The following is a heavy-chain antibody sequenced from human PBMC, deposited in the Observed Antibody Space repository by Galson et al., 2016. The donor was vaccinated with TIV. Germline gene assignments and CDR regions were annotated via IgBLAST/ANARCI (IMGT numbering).Heavy chain of an antibody. CDR1: GGTFSSFA. Sequence: SVKVSCKASGGTFSSFAINWVRQAPGQGLQRVGGIIPIFRTPKYARRFQGRVTVTADESKRQFSLKLYSVTAADTAVYYCASDKSRRGCFDPWGQGSLVTVSS. V-gene: IGHV1-69*13. CDR3: ASDKSRRGCFDP. CDR2: IIPIFRTP. J-gene: IGHJ5*02.